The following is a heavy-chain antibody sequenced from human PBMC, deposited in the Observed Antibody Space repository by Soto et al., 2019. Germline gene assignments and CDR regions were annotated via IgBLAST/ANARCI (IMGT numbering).Heavy chain of an antibody. CDR2: IIPIFGTA. D-gene: IGHD3-22*01. CDR3: ARGTEYYYDSSGYLDY. J-gene: IGHJ4*02. CDR1: GGTFSSYA. V-gene: IGHV1-69*13. Sequence: SVKVSCKASGGTFSSYAISWVRQAPGQGLEWMGGIIPIFGTANYAQKFQGRVTITADESTSTAYMELSSLRSEDAAVYYCARGTEYYYDSSGYLDYWGQGTLVTVSS.